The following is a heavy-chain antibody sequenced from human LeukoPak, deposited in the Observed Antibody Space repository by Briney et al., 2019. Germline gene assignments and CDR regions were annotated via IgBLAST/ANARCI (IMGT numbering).Heavy chain of an antibody. Sequence: SETLSLTGAVYGGSFSGYYWSWIRHPPGKGLEWMGEINHSGSTNYNPSLKSRVTISVDTSKNQFSLKLRSVTAADTAVYYCASWIQLWDDAFDIWGQGTMVTVSS. CDR2: INHSGST. J-gene: IGHJ3*02. CDR3: ASWIQLWDDAFDI. D-gene: IGHD5-18*01. V-gene: IGHV4-34*01. CDR1: GGSFSGYY.